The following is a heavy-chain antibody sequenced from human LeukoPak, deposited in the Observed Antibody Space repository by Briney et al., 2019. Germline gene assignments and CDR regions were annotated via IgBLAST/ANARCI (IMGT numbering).Heavy chain of an antibody. CDR3: ARVRDYYDSSGPDY. CDR2: IWYDGSNK. Sequence: GGSLRLSCAASGFTFYSYGMSWVRQAPGKGLEWVAVIWYDGSNKYYADSVKGRFTISRDNSKNTLYLQMNSLRAEDTAVYYCARVRDYYDSSGPDYWGQGTLVTVSS. D-gene: IGHD3-22*01. V-gene: IGHV3-33*08. CDR1: GFTFYSYG. J-gene: IGHJ4*02.